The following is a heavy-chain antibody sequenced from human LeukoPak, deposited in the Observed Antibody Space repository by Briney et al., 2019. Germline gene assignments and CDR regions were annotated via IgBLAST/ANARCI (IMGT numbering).Heavy chain of an antibody. D-gene: IGHD3-3*01. J-gene: IGHJ4*02. CDR1: GGXISSSNC. V-gene: IGHV4-4*02. CDR2: IYHSGST. CDR3: ATYDRADKFDY. Sequence: PSGTLSLTCAVSGGXISSSNCWSWVRQPPGKVLEWIGEIYHSGSTNFNPSLKSRVTISVDKSNNQFSLELRSVTAADTAMYYCATYDRADKFDYWGQGTLVTVSS.